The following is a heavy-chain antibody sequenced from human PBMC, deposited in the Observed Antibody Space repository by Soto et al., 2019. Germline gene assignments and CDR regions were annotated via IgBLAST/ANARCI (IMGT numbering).Heavy chain of an antibody. D-gene: IGHD3-10*01. CDR3: ARSGLHTGDYYYYYYMDV. Sequence: QVQLVQSGAEVKKPGASVKVSCKASGYTFTGYYMHWVRQAPGQGREWMGWINPNSGGTNYAQKFQGWVTMTRDTSISTAYMELRRLRSDDTAVYYCARSGLHTGDYYYYYYMDVWGKVTTVTVSS. J-gene: IGHJ6*03. V-gene: IGHV1-2*04. CDR2: INPNSGGT. CDR1: GYTFTGYY.